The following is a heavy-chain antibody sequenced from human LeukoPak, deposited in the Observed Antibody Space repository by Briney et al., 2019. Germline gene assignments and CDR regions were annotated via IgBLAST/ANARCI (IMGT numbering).Heavy chain of an antibody. CDR1: GGSISSYY. V-gene: IGHV4-59*08. J-gene: IGHJ5*02. D-gene: IGHD3-3*01. CDR3: ARVGNPLVTVFAWFDP. Sequence: SETLSLTCTVSGGSISSYYWSWIRQPPGKGLEWIGYIYYSGSTNYNPSLKSRVTISVDTSKNQFSLKLSSVTAADTAVYYCARVGNPLVTVFAWFDPWGQGTLVTVSS. CDR2: IYYSGST.